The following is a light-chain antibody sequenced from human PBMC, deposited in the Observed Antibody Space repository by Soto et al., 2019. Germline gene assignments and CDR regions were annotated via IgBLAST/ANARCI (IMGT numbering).Light chain of an antibody. J-gene: IGKJ5*01. CDR1: ESVRSSH. CDR3: QQYGTSPLT. V-gene: IGKV3-20*01. Sequence: EIVWTQSPGTLCLSPCERATLSCGASESVRSSHLAWYQQMPGQTPRLLIYVASSRPTGIPDRFSGSGSGTDFTLTISRLEPEDFAMYYCQQYGTSPLTFGQGTRLEIK. CDR2: VAS.